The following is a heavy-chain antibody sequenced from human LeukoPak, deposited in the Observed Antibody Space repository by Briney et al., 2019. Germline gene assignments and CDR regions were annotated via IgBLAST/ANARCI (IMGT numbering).Heavy chain of an antibody. D-gene: IGHD3-10*01. Sequence: SETLSLTCTVSGVSISSYYWSWIRQPPGKGLEWIGYIYYSGSTNYNPSLKSRVTISVDTSKNQFSLKLSSVTAADTAVYYCARSWEFYDYWGQGTLVTVSS. CDR2: IYYSGST. J-gene: IGHJ4*02. V-gene: IGHV4-59*01. CDR1: GVSISSYY. CDR3: ARSWEFYDY.